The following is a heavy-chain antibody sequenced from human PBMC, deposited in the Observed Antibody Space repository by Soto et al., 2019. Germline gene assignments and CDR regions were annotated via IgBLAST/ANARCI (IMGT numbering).Heavy chain of an antibody. J-gene: IGHJ4*02. Sequence: HPGGSLRLSCAASGFTFSSYAMNWVRQAPGKGLEWVSVISGSGDSTYYADSMKGRFTISRDNSKNTLDLQMNSLRAEDTAVYYCAKDTYYHDSSGYYVFDSWGQGTLVTVSS. CDR3: AKDTYYHDSSGYYVFDS. V-gene: IGHV3-23*01. D-gene: IGHD3-22*01. CDR2: ISGSGDST. CDR1: GFTFSSYA.